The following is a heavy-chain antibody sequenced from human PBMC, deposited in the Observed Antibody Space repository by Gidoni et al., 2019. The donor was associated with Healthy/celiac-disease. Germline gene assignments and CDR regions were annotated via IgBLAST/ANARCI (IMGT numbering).Heavy chain of an antibody. D-gene: IGHD6-19*01. Sequence: QVQLVASGGGVVQTGRSLRLSCAASGLTFSRYGMHWVRQAPGKGLEWVAVISHDGSNKDYAESVKGRFTISRDNSKNTLYLQMNSLRAEDTAVYYCANTKSGSGWYWGGEFDYWGQGTLVTVSS. CDR1: GLTFSRYG. J-gene: IGHJ4*02. CDR2: ISHDGSNK. CDR3: ANTKSGSGWYWGGEFDY. V-gene: IGHV3-30*18.